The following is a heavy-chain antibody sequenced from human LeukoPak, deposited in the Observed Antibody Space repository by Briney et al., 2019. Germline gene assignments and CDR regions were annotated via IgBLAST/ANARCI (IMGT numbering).Heavy chain of an antibody. V-gene: IGHV4-39*01. CDR2: IYYSGST. Sequence: PSETLSLTCTVSGGSISSSSYYWGWIRQPPGKGLEWIGSIYYSGSTYYNPSLKSRVAISVDTSKNQFSLKLSSVTAADTAVYYCARRGRSWNTYYFDYWGQGTLVTVSS. CDR1: GGSISSSSYY. D-gene: IGHD1/OR15-1a*01. CDR3: ARRGRSWNTYYFDY. J-gene: IGHJ4*02.